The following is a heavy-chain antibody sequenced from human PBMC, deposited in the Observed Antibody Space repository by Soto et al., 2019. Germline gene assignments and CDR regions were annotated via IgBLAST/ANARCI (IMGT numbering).Heavy chain of an antibody. J-gene: IGHJ4*02. V-gene: IGHV3-23*01. D-gene: IGHD4-17*01. Sequence: GGSLRLSCAASGFTFSSYAMSWVRQAPGKGLEWVSAISGSGGSTYYADSVEGRFTISRDNSKNTLYLQMNSLRAEDTAVYYCAKARGVTTHFDYWGQGTLVTVSS. CDR1: GFTFSSYA. CDR2: ISGSGGST. CDR3: AKARGVTTHFDY.